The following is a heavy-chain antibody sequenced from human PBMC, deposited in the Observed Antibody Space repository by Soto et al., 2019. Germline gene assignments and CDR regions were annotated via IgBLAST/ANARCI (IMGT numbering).Heavy chain of an antibody. CDR2: ISSSSSYI. V-gene: IGHV3-21*01. J-gene: IGHJ6*02. CDR3: ARMGSQRYYYYGMDV. CDR1: GFTLGGFR. Sequence: EVQLVESGGGLVKPGGSLGLSCAASGFTLGGFRMNWVRRAPGKGLEWVSSISSSSSYIYYADSVKGRFTISRDNAKNSLYLQMNSLRAEDTAVYYCARMGSQRYYYYGMDVWGQGTTVTVSS. D-gene: IGHD6-25*01.